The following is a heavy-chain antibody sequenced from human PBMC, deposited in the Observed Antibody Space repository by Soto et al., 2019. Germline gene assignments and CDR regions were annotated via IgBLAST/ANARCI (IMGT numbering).Heavy chain of an antibody. V-gene: IGHV4-34*01. CDR2: INHSGST. CDR3: ARGARPFCSSSSCPNWFDP. D-gene: IGHD2-15*01. J-gene: IGHJ5*02. CDR1: GGSFSGYY. Sequence: SETLSLTCGVYGGSFSGYYWSWIRQSPGKGLEWIGEINHSGSTNYNPSLKSRVTMSVDTSNIQFSLKLSSVTAADTAVYYCARGARPFCSSSSCPNWFDPWGQGTLVTVSS.